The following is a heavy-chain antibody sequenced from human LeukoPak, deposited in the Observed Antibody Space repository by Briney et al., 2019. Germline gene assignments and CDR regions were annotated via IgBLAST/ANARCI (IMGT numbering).Heavy chain of an antibody. CDR1: GGSFSGYY. D-gene: IGHD3-3*01. CDR2: INHSGST. Sequence: SETLSLTCAVYGGSFSGYYWSWIRQPPGKGLEWIGEINHSGSTNYNPSLKSRVTISVDTSKNQFSLKLSSVTAADTAVYYCARDFWSGYYSAFDIWGQGTMVTVSS. V-gene: IGHV4-34*01. J-gene: IGHJ3*02. CDR3: ARDFWSGYYSAFDI.